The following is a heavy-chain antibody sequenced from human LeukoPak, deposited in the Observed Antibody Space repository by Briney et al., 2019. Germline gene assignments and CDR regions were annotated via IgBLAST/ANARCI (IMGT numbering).Heavy chain of an antibody. CDR2: IYSGGST. D-gene: IGHD3-16*01. V-gene: IGHV3-53*05. CDR3: ARARSGLLDY. CDR1: GFTVSSNY. Sequence: GGSLRLSCAASGFTVSSNYMSWVRQAPGKGLEWVSLIYSGGSTYYADSVKGRFTISRDNSKNTVYLQMGSLRVEDMAVYYCARARSGLLDYWGQGTLVTVSS. J-gene: IGHJ4*02.